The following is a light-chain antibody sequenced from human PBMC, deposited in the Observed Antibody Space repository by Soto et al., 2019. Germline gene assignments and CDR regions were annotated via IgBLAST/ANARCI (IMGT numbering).Light chain of an antibody. Sequence: EMGMTQSPATLSVSPGERATLSCRASQGLSSNLASYQQKPGQAPRLLIYGASTRAPGIPARFSGSGSGTEFTLTISSLEYEDFAVYYCQQYNNWHRTFGQGTKVDIK. CDR3: QQYNNWHRT. V-gene: IGKV3-15*01. J-gene: IGKJ1*01. CDR2: GAS. CDR1: QGLSSN.